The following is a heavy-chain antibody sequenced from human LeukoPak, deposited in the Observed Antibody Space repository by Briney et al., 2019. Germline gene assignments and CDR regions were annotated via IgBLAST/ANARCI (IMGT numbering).Heavy chain of an antibody. CDR3: ARWVTTTTTGAFDM. D-gene: IGHD1-1*01. J-gene: IGHJ3*02. CDR1: GGSISSYY. V-gene: IGHV4-59*08. CDR2: IYYSGST. Sequence: SETLSLTCTVSGGSISSYYWSWIRQPPGKGLEWMGYIYYSGSTNYNPSLKSRVTISVDTSKNQFSLKLSSVTAADTAVYYCARWVTTTTTGAFDMWGQGTMVTVSS.